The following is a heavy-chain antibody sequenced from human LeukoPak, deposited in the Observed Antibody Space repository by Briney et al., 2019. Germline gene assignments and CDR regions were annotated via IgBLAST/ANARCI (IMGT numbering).Heavy chain of an antibody. CDR3: ARGAKMYNWNYKKSYYYYYGMDA. J-gene: IGHJ6*02. CDR1: GGSFSGYY. V-gene: IGHV4-34*01. CDR2: INHSGST. D-gene: IGHD1-7*01. Sequence: TSETLSLTCAVYGGSFSGYYWSWIRQPPGKGLEWTGEINHSGSTNYNPSLKSRVTISVDTSKNQFSLKLSSVTAADTAVYYCARGAKMYNWNYKKSYYYYYGMDAWGQGTTVTVSS.